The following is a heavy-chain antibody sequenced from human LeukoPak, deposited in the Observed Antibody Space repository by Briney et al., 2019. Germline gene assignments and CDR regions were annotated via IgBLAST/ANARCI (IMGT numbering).Heavy chain of an antibody. V-gene: IGHV4-59*08. Sequence: SETLSLTCTVSGGSISSYYWSWIRQPPGKGLEWIGYIYYSGSTNYNPSLKSRVTISVDTSKNQFSLKLTSVTAADTAMYYCARPNDGYSGYDYALYFDYWGQGTLVTVSS. J-gene: IGHJ4*02. D-gene: IGHD5-12*01. CDR3: ARPNDGYSGYDYALYFDY. CDR1: GGSISSYY. CDR2: IYYSGST.